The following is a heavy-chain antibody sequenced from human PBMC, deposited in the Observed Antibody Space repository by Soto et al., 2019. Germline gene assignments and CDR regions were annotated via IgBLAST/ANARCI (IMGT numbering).Heavy chain of an antibody. D-gene: IGHD3-9*01. CDR3: ARLPNYDILTGYSPGSNWFDP. V-gene: IGHV4-34*01. CDR1: GGSFSGYY. CDR2: INHSGST. J-gene: IGHJ5*02. Sequence: PSETLSLTCAVYGGSFSGYYWSWIRQPPGKGLEWIGEINHSGSTNYNPSLKSRVTISVDTSKNQFSLKLSSVTAADTAVYYCARLPNYDILTGYSPGSNWFDPWGQGTLVTAPQ.